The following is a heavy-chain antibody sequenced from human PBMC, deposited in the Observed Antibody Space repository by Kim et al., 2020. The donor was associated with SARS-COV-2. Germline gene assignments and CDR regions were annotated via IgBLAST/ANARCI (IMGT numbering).Heavy chain of an antibody. V-gene: IGHV3-7*03. J-gene: IGHJ4*02. CDR3: TRDKRSLFLFDY. CDR1: GFTFSTYW. Sequence: GGSLRLSCAASGFTFSTYWMSWVRQAPGKGLEWVANIKQDGSAKYYVDSVKGRFTISRDNAKNSLYLQMNSLRAEDTAVYYCTRDKRSLFLFDYWGQGTPVPVSS. CDR2: IKQDGSAK.